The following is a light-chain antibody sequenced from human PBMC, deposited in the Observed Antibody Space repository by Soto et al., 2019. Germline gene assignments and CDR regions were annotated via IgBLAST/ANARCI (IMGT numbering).Light chain of an antibody. V-gene: IGKV1-12*01. J-gene: IGKJ4*01. CDR1: QGINKW. CDR2: SAS. CDR3: QQANTFALT. Sequence: DIQMTQSPSSVSASLGDRVTITCRASQGINKWLAWYQQKPGTAPKLLIYSASSLQSGVPSRFSGSGSGTDFTLTISSLQPEDFATYYCQQANTFALTFGGGTKVDI.